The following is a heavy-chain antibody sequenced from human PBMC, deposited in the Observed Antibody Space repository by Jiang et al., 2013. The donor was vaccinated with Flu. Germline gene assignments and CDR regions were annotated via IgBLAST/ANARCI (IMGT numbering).Heavy chain of an antibody. V-gene: IGHV1-69*02. D-gene: IGHD1-26*01. CDR3: ASPSRGSSLGY. J-gene: IGHJ4*02. Sequence: PILGIANYAQKFQGRVTITADKSTSTAYMELSSLRSEDTAVYYCASPSRGSSLGYWGQGTLVTVSS. CDR2: PILGIA.